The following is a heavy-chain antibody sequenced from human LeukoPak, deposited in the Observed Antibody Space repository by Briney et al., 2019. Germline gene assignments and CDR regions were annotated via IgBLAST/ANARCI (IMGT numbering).Heavy chain of an antibody. V-gene: IGHV1-18*01. Sequence: ASVTVSCKASGYTFTSYGISWVRQAPGQGLEWMGWISAYNGNTNYAQKLQGRVTMTTDTSTSTAYMELRSLRSDDTAVYYCARAGFTYYYDSSGYLQDYWGQGTLVTVSS. CDR3: ARAGFTYYYDSSGYLQDY. CDR1: GYTFTSYG. D-gene: IGHD3-22*01. CDR2: ISAYNGNT. J-gene: IGHJ4*02.